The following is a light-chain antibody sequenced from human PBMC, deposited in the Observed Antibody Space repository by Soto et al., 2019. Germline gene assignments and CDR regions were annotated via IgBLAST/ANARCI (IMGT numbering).Light chain of an antibody. CDR3: CSFAGTSYV. V-gene: IGLV2-11*01. Sequence: QSALTQPRSVSGSPGQSVTNSCTGTSSDVGGYNSVSWYQQHPGKAPKLMIYDVSKRPSGVPDRFSGSKSGNTASLTISGLQAEDEADYYCCSFAGTSYVFGTGTKVTVL. CDR1: SSDVGGYNS. CDR2: DVS. J-gene: IGLJ1*01.